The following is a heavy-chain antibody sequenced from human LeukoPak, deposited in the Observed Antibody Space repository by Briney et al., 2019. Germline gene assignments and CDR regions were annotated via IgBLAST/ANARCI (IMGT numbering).Heavy chain of an antibody. D-gene: IGHD4-17*01. V-gene: IGHV5-51*01. CDR3: ARAQTYGDSRLLLDY. Sequence: GESLKISCKGSGYSFTSYWIGWVRQMPGKGLEWMGIIYPGDSATRYSPSFQGQVTISADKSISTAYLQWSSLKASDTAMYYCARAQTYGDSRLLLDYWGQGTLVTVSS. J-gene: IGHJ4*02. CDR2: IYPGDSAT. CDR1: GYSFTSYW.